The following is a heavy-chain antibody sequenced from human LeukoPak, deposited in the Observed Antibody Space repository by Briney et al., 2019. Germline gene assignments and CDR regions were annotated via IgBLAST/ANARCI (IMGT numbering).Heavy chain of an antibody. D-gene: IGHD4-11*01. V-gene: IGHV1-69*05. Sequence: SVKVSCKASGGTFSSYAISWVRQAPGQGLEWMGGIIPIFGTANYAQKFQGRVTITTDESTSTAYMELSSLRSEDTAVYYCARGPTVTTPFDYWGQGTLVTVSS. J-gene: IGHJ4*02. CDR2: IIPIFGTA. CDR1: GGTFSSYA. CDR3: ARGPTVTTPFDY.